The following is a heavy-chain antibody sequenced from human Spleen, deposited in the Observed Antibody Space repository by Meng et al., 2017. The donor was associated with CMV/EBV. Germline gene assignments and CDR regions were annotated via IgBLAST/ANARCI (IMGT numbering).Heavy chain of an antibody. Sequence: SCKASGGTFSSYAISWVRQAPGQGLEWMGGIIPIFGTANYAQKFQGRVTITTDESRSTVYMELSSLRSEDTAVYYCARVWIITGIFSDWGQGTLVTVSS. CDR2: IIPIFGTA. V-gene: IGHV1-69*05. J-gene: IGHJ4*02. CDR3: ARVWIITGIFSD. CDR1: GGTFSSYA. D-gene: IGHD1-20*01.